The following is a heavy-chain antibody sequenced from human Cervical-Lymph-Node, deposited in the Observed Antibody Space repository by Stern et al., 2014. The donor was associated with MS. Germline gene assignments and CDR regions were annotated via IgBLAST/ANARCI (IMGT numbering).Heavy chain of an antibody. V-gene: IGHV3-21*01. D-gene: IGHD1-26*01. Sequence: VQLVQSGGGLVKPGGSLRLSCAASGFTFSYYNMNWVRKAPGKGLEWVSSISSGSSYIYYADSLRGRFTISRYNAKNSLYLQMNILRVEDTAVYYCARELLQSDSYFYAMDVWGQGTTVTVSS. CDR1: GFTFSYYN. CDR2: ISSGSSYI. CDR3: ARELLQSDSYFYAMDV. J-gene: IGHJ6*02.